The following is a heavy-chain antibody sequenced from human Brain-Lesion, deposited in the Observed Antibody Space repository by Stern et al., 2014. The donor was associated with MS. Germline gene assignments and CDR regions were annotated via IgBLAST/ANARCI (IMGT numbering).Heavy chain of an antibody. V-gene: IGHV4-61*02. CDR2: IFTSGST. Sequence: QVQLQESGPGLVKPSQTLSLSCTVSGGSISSGGYYWSWIRQPAGKGLEWIGRIFTSGSTSYNPSHKSRVTISIDTSKNHFSLRLNSMTAADTAVYYCARGRVVPGFQYYATDVWGQGTTVIVSS. CDR1: GGSISSGGYY. J-gene: IGHJ6*02. D-gene: IGHD2-2*01. CDR3: ARGRVVPGFQYYATDV.